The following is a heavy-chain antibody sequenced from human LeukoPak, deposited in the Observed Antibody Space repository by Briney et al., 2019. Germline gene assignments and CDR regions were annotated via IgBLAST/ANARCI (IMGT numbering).Heavy chain of an antibody. CDR2: ISYDGSNK. V-gene: IGHV3-30-3*01. Sequence: AGGSLRLSCAASGFTFTTYAMSWVRQAPGKGLEWVAVISYDGSNKYYADSVKGRFTISRDNSKNTLYLQMNSLRAEDTAVYYCARGSVGVVWFDPWGQGTLVTVSS. CDR3: ARGSVGVVWFDP. CDR1: GFTFTTYA. D-gene: IGHD2-15*01. J-gene: IGHJ5*02.